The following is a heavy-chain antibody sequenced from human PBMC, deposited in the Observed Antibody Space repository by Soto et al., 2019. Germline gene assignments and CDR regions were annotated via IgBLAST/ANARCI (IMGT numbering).Heavy chain of an antibody. CDR3: ARWAGFCSSPSCYTALDY. Sequence: ASVKVSCKASGGTLSSHTVSWVRQAPGQGLEWMGGIIPVFGTTNYAQKFQGRVTITADESTSTTYMELSSLRSDDTAVYYCARWAGFCSSPSCYTALDYWGQGTLVTVSS. CDR2: IIPVFGTT. V-gene: IGHV1-69*13. D-gene: IGHD2-2*02. J-gene: IGHJ4*02. CDR1: GGTLSSHT.